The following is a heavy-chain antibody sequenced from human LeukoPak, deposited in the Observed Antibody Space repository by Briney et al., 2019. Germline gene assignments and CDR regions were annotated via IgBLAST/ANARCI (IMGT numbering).Heavy chain of an antibody. CDR1: GYTFTGYY. Sequence: ASVKVSCKASGYTFTGYYMHWVRQAPGQGLEWMGWINPNSGGTNYAQKFQGRVTMTRDTSISTAYMELSRLRSDDTAVYYCARDLEAVVPPRKKNYYYYGMDVWGQGTTVTVSS. CDR2: INPNSGGT. D-gene: IGHD1-14*01. V-gene: IGHV1-2*02. J-gene: IGHJ6*02. CDR3: ARDLEAVVPPRKKNYYYYGMDV.